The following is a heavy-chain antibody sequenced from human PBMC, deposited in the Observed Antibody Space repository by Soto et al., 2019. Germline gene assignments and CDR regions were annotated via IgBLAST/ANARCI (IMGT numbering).Heavy chain of an antibody. CDR2: IYYTGAA. Sequence: RLLESGPGLVKSSETLTLTCSVSGGSVATGGTYWSWARLLPGKGLQWVGYIYYTGAAYYNPALQSRVTISLDTSENQFSLKLTSVTAADTAVYFCASGTFNTISFAFWGQGRQVTVSS. D-gene: IGHD2-2*01. CDR1: GGSVATGGTY. V-gene: IGHV4-31*03. CDR3: ASGTFNTISFAF. J-gene: IGHJ4*02.